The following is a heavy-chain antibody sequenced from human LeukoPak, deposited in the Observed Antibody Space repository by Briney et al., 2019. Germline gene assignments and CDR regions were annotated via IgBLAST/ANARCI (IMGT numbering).Heavy chain of an antibody. V-gene: IGHV3-7*01. D-gene: IGHD2-21*02. J-gene: IGHJ4*02. CDR1: GFTFSASW. Sequence: RPGGSLRLSCVASGFTFSASWMSWVRQAPGKGLEWVANIKEDASQIGYIDSVKGRFTISRDNARNSVYLQMDSLRVEDTAVYYCVKDTWAVVTAILDYWGQGTLVTVSS. CDR2: IKEDASQI. CDR3: VKDTWAVVTAILDY.